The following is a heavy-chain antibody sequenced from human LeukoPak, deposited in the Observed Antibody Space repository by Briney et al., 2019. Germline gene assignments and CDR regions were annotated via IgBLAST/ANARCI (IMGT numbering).Heavy chain of an antibody. CDR3: ARGCRVRLAAAGTYYYYMDV. CDR2: IIPIFGTA. V-gene: IGHV1-69*13. CDR1: GGTFSSYA. J-gene: IGHJ6*03. Sequence: ASVKVSCKASGGTFSSYAISWVRQAPGQGLEWMGGIIPIFGTANYAQKFQGRVTITADESTSTAYMELSSLRSEDTAVYYCARGCRVRLAAAGTYYYYMDVWGKGTTVTVSS. D-gene: IGHD6-13*01.